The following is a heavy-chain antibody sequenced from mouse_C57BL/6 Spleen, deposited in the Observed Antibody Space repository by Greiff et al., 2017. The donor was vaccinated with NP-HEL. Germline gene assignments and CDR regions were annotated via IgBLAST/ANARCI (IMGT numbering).Heavy chain of an antibody. CDR3: AREGYGSSYSFAY. CDR1: GYTFTDYY. V-gene: IGHV1-26*01. CDR2: INPNNGGT. D-gene: IGHD1-1*01. J-gene: IGHJ3*01. Sequence: EVQLQQSGPELVKPGASVKISCKASGYTFTDYYMNWVKQSHGKSLEWIGDINPNNGGTSYNQKFKGKATLTVDKSSSTAYMELRSLTSEDSAVYYCAREGYGSSYSFAYWGQGTLVTVSA.